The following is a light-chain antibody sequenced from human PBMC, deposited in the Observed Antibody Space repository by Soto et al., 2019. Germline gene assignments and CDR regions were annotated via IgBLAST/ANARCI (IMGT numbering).Light chain of an antibody. CDR2: DAS. V-gene: IGKV1-9*01. Sequence: DIQLTQSPSFLSASVGDRVTITCRASQGISSYLAWYQQKPGKAPKLLIYDASTLQGGVPSSCIGSGAGTEFTLTISSLLPEDFATYYCQQLNSSPLTFGGGTKVEIK. CDR1: QGISSY. J-gene: IGKJ4*02. CDR3: QQLNSSPLT.